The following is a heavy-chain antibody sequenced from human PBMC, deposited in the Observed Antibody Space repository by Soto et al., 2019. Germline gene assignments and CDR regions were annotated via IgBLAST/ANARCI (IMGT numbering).Heavy chain of an antibody. CDR1: GYTFTSYC. D-gene: IGHD3-22*01. V-gene: IGHV1-18*01. CDR2: ISAYNGNT. CDR3: ARGDGSYYYDSSGYPGDFQH. Sequence: GAPGEGSCKGSGYTFTSYCISRVRQAPAQGLERMGSISAYNGNTNYAQKLQGRVTMTTDTSTSTAYMELRSLRSDDTAVYYCARGDGSYYYDSSGYPGDFQHWA. J-gene: IGHJ1*01.